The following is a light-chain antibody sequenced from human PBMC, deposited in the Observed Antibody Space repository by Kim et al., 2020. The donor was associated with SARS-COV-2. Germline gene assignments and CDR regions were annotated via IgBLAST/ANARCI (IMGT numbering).Light chain of an antibody. CDR1: SGYTNYK. J-gene: IGLJ3*02. Sequence: QPVLTQPPSASASLGASVTLTCSLSSGYTNYKVDWYQQRPGKGPRFVMRVGTGGIVGSKGDGIPDLFSVLGSGLNRYLTIKNIQEGDEGDYHCGTDHGRGNDVVWGCGGATQLT. V-gene: IGLV9-49*01. CDR3: GTDHGRGNDVVWG. CDR2: VGTGGIVG.